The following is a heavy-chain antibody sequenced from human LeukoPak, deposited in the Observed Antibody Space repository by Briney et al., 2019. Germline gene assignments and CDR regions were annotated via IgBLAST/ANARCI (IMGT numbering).Heavy chain of an antibody. CDR3: ARDGDTSMFTSWFDS. CDR1: GDTLHNYA. CDR2: IIPVVDTA. Sequence: GSSVTVSCKASGDTLHNYAVSWVRQAPGQGLEWIGGIIPVVDTANYAQKFQGRDTITADKSTSTVYMELNSLRSEDTAIYCGARDGDTSMFTSWFDSWGQGSLVTVSS. D-gene: IGHD5-18*01. V-gene: IGHV1-69*06. J-gene: IGHJ5*01.